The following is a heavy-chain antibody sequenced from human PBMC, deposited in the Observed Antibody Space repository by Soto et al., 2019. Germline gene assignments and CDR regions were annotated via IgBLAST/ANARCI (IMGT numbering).Heavy chain of an antibody. D-gene: IGHD3-9*01. CDR2: FDPEDGET. V-gene: IGHV1-24*01. Sequence: ASVKVSCKVSGYTLTELSMHWVRQAPGKGLEWMGGFDPEDGETIYAQKFQGRVTMTEDTSTDTAYMELSSLRSEDTAVYYCATDIRGYFDWLPTSPRYWGQGTLVTVSS. CDR3: ATDIRGYFDWLPTSPRY. J-gene: IGHJ4*02. CDR1: GYTLTELS.